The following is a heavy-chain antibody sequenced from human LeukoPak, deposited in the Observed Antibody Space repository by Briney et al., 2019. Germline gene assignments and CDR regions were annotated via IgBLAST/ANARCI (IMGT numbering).Heavy chain of an antibody. CDR2: IIPIFGTA. J-gene: IGHJ6*03. CDR3: ARDMVRGVIRHYYYMDV. V-gene: IGHV1-69*05. D-gene: IGHD3-10*01. Sequence: SVKVSCKASGGTFSSYAISWVRQAPGQGLEWMGGIIPIFGTANYAQKFQGRVTMTTDTSTSTAYMELRSLRSDDTAVYYCARDMVRGVIRHYYYMDVWGKGTTVTVSS. CDR1: GGTFSSYA.